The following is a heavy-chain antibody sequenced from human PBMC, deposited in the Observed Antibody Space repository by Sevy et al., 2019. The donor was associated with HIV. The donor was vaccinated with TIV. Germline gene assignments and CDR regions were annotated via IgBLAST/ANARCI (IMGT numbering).Heavy chain of an antibody. J-gene: IGHJ4*02. CDR1: GFTFTTYA. V-gene: IGHV3-30*04. Sequence: GGSLRLSCAASGFTFTTYAMHWVRQAPGKGLDWVAFISYDGTDKQYADSVKGRFTISRDSSKNTLSLQMNSLRAEDTAVYYCARDGITNGWYRGYYFDYWGQRTLVTGSS. CDR3: ARDGITNGWYRGYYFDY. D-gene: IGHD6-19*01. CDR2: ISYDGTDK.